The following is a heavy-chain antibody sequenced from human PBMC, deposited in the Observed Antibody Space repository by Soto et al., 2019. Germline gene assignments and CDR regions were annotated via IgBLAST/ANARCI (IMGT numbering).Heavy chain of an antibody. J-gene: IGHJ4*02. CDR1: GFTFSSYA. CDR2: ISGSGGST. CDR3: ANEIAVAGTPEEFDD. V-gene: IGHV3-23*01. Sequence: GVSLRLSCAASGFTFSSYAMSWVRQAPGKGLEWVSAISGSGGSTYYADSVKGRFTISRDNSKNTLYLQMNSLRAEDTAVYYCANEIAVAGTPEEFDDWGQGTLVTVS. D-gene: IGHD6-19*01.